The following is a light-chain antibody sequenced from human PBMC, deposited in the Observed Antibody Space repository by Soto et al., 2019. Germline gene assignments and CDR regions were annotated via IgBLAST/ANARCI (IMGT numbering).Light chain of an antibody. CDR2: DAS. CDR1: QSVSSY. CDR3: QQRSNWPPRVT. Sequence: EIVLTQFPATLSLSPGERATLSCRASQSVSSYLAWYQQKPGQAPRLLIYDASNRATGIPARFSGSGSGTDFTLTISSLEPEDFAVYYCQQRSNWPPRVTFGPGTKVDIK. V-gene: IGKV3-11*01. J-gene: IGKJ3*01.